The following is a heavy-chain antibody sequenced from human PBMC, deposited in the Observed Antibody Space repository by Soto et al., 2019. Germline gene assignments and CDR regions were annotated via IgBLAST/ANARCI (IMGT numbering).Heavy chain of an antibody. J-gene: IGHJ4*02. CDR1: GFTFNMYW. Sequence: GGSLRLSCAASGFTFNMYWMHWVRQAPGKGLVWVSRTNGDGSITTYADSVKGRFTISRDNAKNTLYLQMNSLRAEDTAVYYCARHFDYWGQGTLVTVSS. CDR3: ARHFDY. V-gene: IGHV3-74*01. CDR2: TNGDGSIT.